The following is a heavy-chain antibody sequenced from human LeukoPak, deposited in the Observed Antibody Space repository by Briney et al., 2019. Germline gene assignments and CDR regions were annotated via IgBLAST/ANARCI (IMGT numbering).Heavy chain of an antibody. J-gene: IGHJ4*02. D-gene: IGHD1-26*01. CDR1: GFTFDDYA. CDR2: ISGDGGTT. Sequence: PGGSLRLSCAASGFTFDDYAMHWVRQAPGKGLEWVSFISGDGGTTYYADSVKGRFTISRDNSKNSLYLQMNSLRTEDTALYYCAKGANSGSYRIDYWGQGTLVTVSS. CDR3: AKGANSGSYRIDY. V-gene: IGHV3-43*02.